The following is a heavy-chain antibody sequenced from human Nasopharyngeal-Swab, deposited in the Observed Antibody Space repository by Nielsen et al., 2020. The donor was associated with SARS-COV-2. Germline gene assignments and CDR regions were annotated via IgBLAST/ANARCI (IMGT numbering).Heavy chain of an antibody. CDR1: GGSFSGYY. J-gene: IGHJ4*02. CDR3: ARGLGYYYGSGSYVLDY. CDR2: INHSGST. V-gene: IGHV4-34*01. Sequence: SETLSLTCAVYGGSFSGYYWSWIRQPPGKGLEWIGEINHSGSTNYNPSLKSRVTISVDTSKNQFPLKLSSVTAADTAVYYCARGLGYYYGSGSYVLDYWGQGTLVTVSS. D-gene: IGHD3-10*01.